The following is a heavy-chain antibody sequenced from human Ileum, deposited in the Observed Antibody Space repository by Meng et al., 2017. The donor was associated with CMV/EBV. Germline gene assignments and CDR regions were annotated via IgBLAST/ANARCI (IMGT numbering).Heavy chain of an antibody. D-gene: IGHD3-10*01. V-gene: IGHV1-18*01. J-gene: IGHJ4*02. Sequence: QVWVVQSGAEVKKPGASVMVSCNASGYSFTNYGFSWVRQAPGQGLEWIGWINGYNGDAKYAPKLQGRVTMSTDMSTSTAYMELRSLRSDDTAIYYCGRDCGSGSYPPDHWGQGTLVTVSS. CDR2: INGYNGDA. CDR3: GRDCGSGSYPPDH. CDR1: GYSFTNYG.